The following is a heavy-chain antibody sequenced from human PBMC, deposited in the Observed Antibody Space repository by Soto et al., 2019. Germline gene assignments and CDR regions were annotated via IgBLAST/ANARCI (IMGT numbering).Heavy chain of an antibody. D-gene: IGHD6-19*01. Sequence: EVQLLESGGGLRHPGGSLRLSCAASGFSFSSSAMSWVRQAPGKGLEWVSGISDSGGSTYYRDSVKGRFTVSRDNSKNTLYLQLNSLRAEDTAVYYCERDQRYCIGCHRAWGQGTLVTVSS. V-gene: IGHV3-23*01. CDR2: ISDSGGST. CDR1: GFSFSSSA. CDR3: ERDQRYCIGCHRA. J-gene: IGHJ5*02.